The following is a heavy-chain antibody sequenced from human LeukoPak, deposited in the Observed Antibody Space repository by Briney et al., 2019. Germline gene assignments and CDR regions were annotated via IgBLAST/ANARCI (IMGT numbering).Heavy chain of an antibody. CDR1: GYSFTSYW. J-gene: IGHJ6*03. V-gene: IGHV5-51*01. CDR2: IYPGDSDT. CDR3: ARHKVVGGYCSSTSCQTNYYYYYYMDV. Sequence: GESLKISCEGSGYSFTSYWIGWVRQMPGKGLEWMGIIYPGDSDTRYSPSFQGQVTISADKSISTAYLQWSSLKASDTAMYYCARHKVVGGYCSSTSCQTNYYYYYYMDVWGKGTTVTVSS. D-gene: IGHD2-2*01.